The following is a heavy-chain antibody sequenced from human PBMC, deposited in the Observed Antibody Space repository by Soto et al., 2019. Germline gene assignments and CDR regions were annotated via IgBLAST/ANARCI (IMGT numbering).Heavy chain of an antibody. CDR1: GGSISSSSYY. D-gene: IGHD6-13*01. CDR2: IYYSGST. V-gene: IGHV4-39*01. Sequence: QLQLQESGPGLVKPSETLSLTCTVSGGSISSSSYYWGWIRQPPGKGLEWIGSIYYSGSTYYNPSLKSRVTISVDTSKNQFSLKLSSVTAADTAVYYCARIPLYSSSWEDYYYYYMDVWGKGTTVTVSS. CDR3: ARIPLYSSSWEDYYYYYMDV. J-gene: IGHJ6*03.